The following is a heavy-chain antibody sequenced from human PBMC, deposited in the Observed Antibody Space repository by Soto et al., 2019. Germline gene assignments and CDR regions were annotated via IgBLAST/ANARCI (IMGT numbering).Heavy chain of an antibody. V-gene: IGHV1-69*01. CDR3: ERDPSSYYDSSGYYPGAFDI. CDR2: IIPIFGTA. J-gene: IGHJ3*02. CDR1: GGTFSSYA. Sequence: QVQLVQSGAEVKKPGSSVKVSCKASGGTFSSYAISWVRQAPGQGLEWMGGIIPIFGTANYAQKFQGRVTITADESTSTAYMELSSLISEDTAVYYCERDPSSYYDSSGYYPGAFDIWGQGTIDTVSS. D-gene: IGHD3-22*01.